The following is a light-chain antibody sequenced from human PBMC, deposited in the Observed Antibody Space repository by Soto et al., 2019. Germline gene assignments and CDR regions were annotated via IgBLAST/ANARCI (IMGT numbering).Light chain of an antibody. CDR2: DVS. J-gene: IGKJ4*01. Sequence: EIVLTQSPGTLYLSPGERATLSCRASQSVSSAYLAWYQQKPGQAPRLLIYDVSSRATGIPDRFSGSGSGTDFTLTVSRLEPEDFAVYYCQQFSSYPLTLGGGTKVDI. V-gene: IGKV3-20*01. CDR3: QQFSSYPLT. CDR1: QSVSSAY.